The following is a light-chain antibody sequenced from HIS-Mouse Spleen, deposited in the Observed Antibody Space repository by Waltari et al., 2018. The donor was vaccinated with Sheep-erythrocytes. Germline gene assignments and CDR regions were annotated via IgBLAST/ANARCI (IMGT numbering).Light chain of an antibody. CDR2: DVS. CDR3: CSYAGSYNHV. J-gene: IGLJ1*01. V-gene: IGLV2-11*01. Sequence: QSALTQPRSVSGSPGQSVTISCTGTSSDVGGYNYVSWYQQHPGKAPKLMIYDVSTRPSGVPDRCSGSKSGNTASLTISGLQAEDEADYYCCSYAGSYNHVFATGTKVTVL. CDR1: SSDVGGYNY.